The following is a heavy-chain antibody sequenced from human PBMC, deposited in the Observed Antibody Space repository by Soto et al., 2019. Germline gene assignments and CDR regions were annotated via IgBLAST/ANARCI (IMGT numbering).Heavy chain of an antibody. CDR2: IYYSGST. CDR1: GGSISSGGYY. Sequence: PSETLSLTCTVSGGSISSGGYYWSWIRQHPGKGLEWIGYIYYSGSTYYNPSLKSRVTISVDTSKNQFSLKLSSVTAADTAVYYCARRKYAARHHFDYWGQGTLVTVSS. CDR3: ARRKYAARHHFDY. J-gene: IGHJ4*02. V-gene: IGHV4-31*03. D-gene: IGHD6-6*01.